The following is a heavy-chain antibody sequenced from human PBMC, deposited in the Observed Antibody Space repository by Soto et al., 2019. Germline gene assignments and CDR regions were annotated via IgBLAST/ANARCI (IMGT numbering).Heavy chain of an antibody. CDR2: IYYSGST. D-gene: IGHD6-6*01. Sequence: SETLSLTCTVSGGSISSGGYYWSWIRQHPGKGLEWIGYIYYSGSTYYNPSLKSRVTISVDTSKNQFSLNLSSVTAADTAVYYCARAGHSSSSEGANWFDPWGQGTLVTVS. CDR1: GGSISSGGYY. CDR3: ARAGHSSSSEGANWFDP. V-gene: IGHV4-31*03. J-gene: IGHJ5*02.